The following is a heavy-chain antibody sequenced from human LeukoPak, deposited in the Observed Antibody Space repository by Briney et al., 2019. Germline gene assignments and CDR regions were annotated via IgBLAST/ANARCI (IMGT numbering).Heavy chain of an antibody. V-gene: IGHV3-23*01. CDR1: GFTFSSYS. CDR2: ISGSGGST. Sequence: GGSLRLSCAASGFTFSSYSMSWVRQAPGKGLEWVSVISGSGGSTYYADSVKGRFTISRDNSKNTLYLQMNSLRAEDTGVYYCAKFPHRFLEWLPPEYYFDYWGQGTLVTVSS. CDR3: AKFPHRFLEWLPPEYYFDY. D-gene: IGHD3-3*01. J-gene: IGHJ4*02.